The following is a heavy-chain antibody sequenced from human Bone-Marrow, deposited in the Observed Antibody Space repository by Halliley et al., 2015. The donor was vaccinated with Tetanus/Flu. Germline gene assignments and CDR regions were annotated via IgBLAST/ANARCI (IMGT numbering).Heavy chain of an antibody. D-gene: IGHD2-15*01. J-gene: IGHJ4*02. V-gene: IGHV3-23*01. CDR3: AAEGPLGGLDLDH. Sequence: WVSVISGGGDVTHYADSVRGRFTISRDNFKNTLSLQMNSLRAEDTAVYFCAAEGPLGGLDLDHWGQGTLVTVSS. CDR2: ISGGGDVT.